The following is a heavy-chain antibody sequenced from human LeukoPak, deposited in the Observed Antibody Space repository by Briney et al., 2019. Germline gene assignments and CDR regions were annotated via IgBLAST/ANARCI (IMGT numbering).Heavy chain of an antibody. D-gene: IGHD6-6*01. J-gene: IGHJ3*02. CDR3: AADISSSSHAFDI. V-gene: IGHV4-59*01. CDR1: GGSISSYY. Sequence: SETLSLTCTVSGGSISSYYWSWIRQPPGKGLEWIGYIYYSGSTNYNPSLKSRVTISVDTSKNQFSLKLSSVTATDTAVYYCAADISSSSHAFDIWGQGTMVTVSS. CDR2: IYYSGST.